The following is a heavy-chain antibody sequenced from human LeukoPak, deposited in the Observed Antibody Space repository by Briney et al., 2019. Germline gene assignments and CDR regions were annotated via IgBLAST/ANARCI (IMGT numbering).Heavy chain of an antibody. D-gene: IGHD1-26*01. CDR3: ARCPYSGSYERPDRYYYYMDV. Sequence: ASVKVSCKASGYTFTGYYMHWVRQAPGQGLEWMGWINPNSGGTNYAQKFQGRVTMTRDTSISTAYMELRSLRSDDTAVYYCARCPYSGSYERPDRYYYYMDVWGKGTTVTVSS. J-gene: IGHJ6*03. CDR2: INPNSGGT. V-gene: IGHV1-2*02. CDR1: GYTFTGYY.